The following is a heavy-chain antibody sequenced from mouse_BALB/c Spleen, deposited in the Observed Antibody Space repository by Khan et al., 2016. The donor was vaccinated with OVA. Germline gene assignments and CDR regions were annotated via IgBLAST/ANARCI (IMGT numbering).Heavy chain of an antibody. D-gene: IGHD3-2*01. J-gene: IGHJ3*01. CDR3: TGGRAY. CDR2: ISYSGTT. V-gene: IGHV3-2*02. Sequence: EVQLQESGPGLVKPSQSLSLTCTVTGYSITSDYAWNWIRQFPGNKLEWMGYISYSGTTSYTPSLKSRISITRDTSKNQFFLHVNSLTTEDTSTYYWTGGRAYWGQGTLVTVSA. CDR1: GYSITSDYA.